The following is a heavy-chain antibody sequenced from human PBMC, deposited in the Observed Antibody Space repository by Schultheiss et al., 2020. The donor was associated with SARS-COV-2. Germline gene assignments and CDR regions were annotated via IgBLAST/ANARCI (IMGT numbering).Heavy chain of an antibody. CDR2: IIPILGIA. J-gene: IGHJ6*03. D-gene: IGHD2-2*01. Sequence: SVKVSCKASGGTFSSYTISWVRQAPGQGLEWMGRIIPILGIANYAQKFQGRVTMTRNTSISTAYMELSSLRSEDTAVYYCARRSSTDYYMDVWGKGTTVTVSS. CDR1: GGTFSSYT. V-gene: IGHV1-69*02. CDR3: ARRSSTDYYMDV.